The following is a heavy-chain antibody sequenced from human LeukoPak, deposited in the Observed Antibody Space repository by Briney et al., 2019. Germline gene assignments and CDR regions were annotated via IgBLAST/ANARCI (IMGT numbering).Heavy chain of an antibody. V-gene: IGHV3-7*01. Sequence: GGSLRLSCAASGFTFSAFWMSWVRQGPGKGLEWVASIKPDGSDSHHVDSVMGRFTISRDNAKNLLYLQMNSLSAEDTAVYYCARLFGGVTTFDYWGQGALVTASS. D-gene: IGHD4-17*01. CDR1: GFTFSAFW. CDR2: IKPDGSDS. CDR3: ARLFGGVTTFDY. J-gene: IGHJ4*02.